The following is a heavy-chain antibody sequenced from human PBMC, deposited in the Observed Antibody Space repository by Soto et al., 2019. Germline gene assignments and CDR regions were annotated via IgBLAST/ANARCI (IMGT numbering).Heavy chain of an antibody. CDR1: GFTFVNYD. V-gene: IGHV3-23*01. J-gene: IGHJ4*02. CDR3: AKGTSNGGWFNPFDY. D-gene: IGHD6-19*01. Sequence: EVQLLESGGGLVQPGGSLRLSCAASGFTFVNYDMNWVRQAPGKGLEWVATLSGSGTSTYYADSVKGRFTISRYNSRNTLYLQMNSLRAEDTAVYYCAKGTSNGGWFNPFDYWGQGTLVTVSS. CDR2: LSGSGTST.